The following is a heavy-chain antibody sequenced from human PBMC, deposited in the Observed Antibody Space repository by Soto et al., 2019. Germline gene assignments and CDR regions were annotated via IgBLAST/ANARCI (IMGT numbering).Heavy chain of an antibody. CDR1: GFTFSSYW. CDR3: ARDGRDGYTHGPDY. CDR2: IKPDGSEQ. V-gene: IGHV3-7*04. Sequence: EVHLVESGGDLVQPGGSLRLSCAASGFTFSSYWMSWVRQAPGKGLEWVANIKPDGSEQYYVDSVKGRFTISRDNAKNSLYLQVNSLRAEDTAVYYGARDGRDGYTHGPDYWGQGTLVTVSS. J-gene: IGHJ4*02. D-gene: IGHD5-12*01.